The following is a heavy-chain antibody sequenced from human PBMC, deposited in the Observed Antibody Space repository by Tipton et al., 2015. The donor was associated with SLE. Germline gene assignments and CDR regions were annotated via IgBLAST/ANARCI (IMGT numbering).Heavy chain of an antibody. CDR1: GGSISSSRYS. CDR3: ARGGPRGFWVIAIQARYFDY. CDR2: IYYSGST. D-gene: IGHD2-21*01. J-gene: IGHJ4*02. Sequence: TLSLTCTVSGGSISSSRYSWGWIRQPPGKGLEWIGSIYYSGSTHYNPSLKSRVTISVDTSKNQFSLKLSAVTAADTAVYYCARGGPRGFWVIAIQARYFDYWGQGTLVTVSP. V-gene: IGHV4-39*07.